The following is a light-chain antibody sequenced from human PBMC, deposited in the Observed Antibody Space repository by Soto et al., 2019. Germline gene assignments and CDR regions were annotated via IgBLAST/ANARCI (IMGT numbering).Light chain of an antibody. V-gene: IGLV1-40*01. Sequence: QSVLTQPPSVSGSPGQTVTSCCTGTSSNIGSHFDVHWYQHLPGTVPKLLIYGNIHRPSGVPDRFSGSKSATSASLAITGLQDEDKADYSCQSYDNRLSGVVFRGGTK. CDR1: SSNIGSHFD. CDR3: QSYDNRLSGVV. CDR2: GNI. J-gene: IGLJ2*01.